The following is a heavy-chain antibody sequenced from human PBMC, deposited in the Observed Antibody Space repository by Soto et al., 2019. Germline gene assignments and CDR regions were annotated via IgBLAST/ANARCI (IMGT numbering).Heavy chain of an antibody. CDR3: ARRYSSSSGWFDP. CDR2: IYYSGST. V-gene: IGHV4-59*01. J-gene: IGHJ5*02. CDR1: GGSISSYY. Sequence: PSETLSLTCTVSGGSISSYYWSWIRQPPGKGLEWIGYIYYSGSTNYNPSLKSRVTISVDTSKNQFSLKLSSVTAADTAVYYCARRYSSSSGWFDPWGQGTLVTVSS. D-gene: IGHD6-6*01.